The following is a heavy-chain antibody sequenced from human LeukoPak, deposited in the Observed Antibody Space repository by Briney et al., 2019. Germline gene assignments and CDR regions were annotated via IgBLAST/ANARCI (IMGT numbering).Heavy chain of an antibody. Sequence: SETLSLTCTVSGGSISSYYWSWIRQPPGKGLEWIGYIYYSGSTNYNPSLKSRVTISVDTSKNQFSLKLSSVTAADTAVYYCARYSSGWLDAFDIWGQGTVVTVSS. D-gene: IGHD6-19*01. J-gene: IGHJ3*02. CDR2: IYYSGST. CDR1: GGSISSYY. CDR3: ARYSSGWLDAFDI. V-gene: IGHV4-59*01.